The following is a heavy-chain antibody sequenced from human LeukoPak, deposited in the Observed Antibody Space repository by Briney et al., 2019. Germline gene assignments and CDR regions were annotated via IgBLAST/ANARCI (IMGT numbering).Heavy chain of an antibody. D-gene: IGHD6-13*01. J-gene: IGHJ3*02. V-gene: IGHV1-18*01. CDR3: AREYSSSWYCAFDI. CDR1: GYTFTSYG. Sequence: ASVKVSCKASGYTFTSYGISWVRQAPGQGLEWMGWISAYNGNTNYAQKFQGRVTITRDTSASTAYMELSSLRSEDTAVYYCAREYSSSWYCAFDIWGQGTMVTVSS. CDR2: ISAYNGNT.